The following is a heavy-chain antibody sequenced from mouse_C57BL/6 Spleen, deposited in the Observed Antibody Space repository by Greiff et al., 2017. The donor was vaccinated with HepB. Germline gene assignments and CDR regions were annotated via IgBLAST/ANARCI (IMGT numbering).Heavy chain of an antibody. D-gene: IGHD4-1*01. CDR2: ISDGGSYT. CDR1: GFTFSSYA. J-gene: IGHJ2*01. Sequence: DVMLVESGGGLVKPGGSLKLSCAASGFTFSSYAMSWVRQTPEKRLEWVATISDGGSYTYYPDNVKGRFTISRDNAKNNLYLQMSHLKSEDTAMYYCAREVLGYFDYWGQGTTLTVSS. CDR3: AREVLGYFDY. V-gene: IGHV5-4*01.